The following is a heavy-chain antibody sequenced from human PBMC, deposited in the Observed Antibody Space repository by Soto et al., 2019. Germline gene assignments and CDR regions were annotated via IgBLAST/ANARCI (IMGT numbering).Heavy chain of an antibody. D-gene: IGHD3-10*01. CDR1: GVAMTYGGYS. V-gene: IGHV4-30-2*01. CDR2: IYRSGST. CDR3: ARGKTNYFFDL. J-gene: IGHJ4*02. Sequence: PSETLSLTCSVSGVAMTYGGYSWSWIRQPPGKGLEWVGYIYRSGSTYYNPSLKSPVSISLDKSKNQFSLNLTSVTAADTAVYYCARGKTNYFFDLWGQGHLVTVSS.